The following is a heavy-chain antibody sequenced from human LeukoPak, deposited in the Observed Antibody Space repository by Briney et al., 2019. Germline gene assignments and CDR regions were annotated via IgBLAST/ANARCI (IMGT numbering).Heavy chain of an antibody. D-gene: IGHD3-9*01. V-gene: IGHV3-30*02. J-gene: IGHJ4*02. Sequence: PGGSLRLSCAASGFTFSNYGMHWVRRAPGKGLEWVAIIWYDGSNKYYADSVKGRFTISRDNSKNTLYLQMNSLRAEDTAVYYCAKDSSPPDYDILTGHDYWGQGTLVTVSS. CDR1: GFTFSNYG. CDR2: IWYDGSNK. CDR3: AKDSSPPDYDILTGHDY.